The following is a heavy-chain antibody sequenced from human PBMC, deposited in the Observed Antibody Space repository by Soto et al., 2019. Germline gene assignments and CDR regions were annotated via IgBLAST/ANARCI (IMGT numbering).Heavy chain of an antibody. CDR2: IDWDDDK. D-gene: IGHD6-6*01. CDR3: ARTIAAQDYYYYGMDV. J-gene: IGHJ6*02. V-gene: IGHV2-70*11. CDR1: GFSLSTSGMC. Sequence: ESGPTLVNPTQTLTLTCTFSGFSLSTSGMCVSWIRQPPGKALEWLARIDWDDDKYYSTSLKTRLTISKDTSKNQVVLTMTNMDPVDTATYYCARTIAAQDYYYYGMDVWGQGTTVTVSS.